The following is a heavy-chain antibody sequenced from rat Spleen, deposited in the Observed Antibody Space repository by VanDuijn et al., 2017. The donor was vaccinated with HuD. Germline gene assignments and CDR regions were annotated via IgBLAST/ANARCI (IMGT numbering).Heavy chain of an antibody. CDR3: ARDAYGVYSVGFAY. CDR1: GFTFSDYY. D-gene: IGHD1-11*01. CDR2: ISHDGSST. Sequence: EVQLVESDGGLVQPGRSLKLSCAASGFTFSDYYMAWVRQAPTKGLEWVATISHDGSSTYYRDSVKGRFTISRDNAKSTLYLQMDSLRSEDTATYYCARDAYGVYSVGFAYWGQGTLVTVSS. J-gene: IGHJ3*01. V-gene: IGHV5-29*01.